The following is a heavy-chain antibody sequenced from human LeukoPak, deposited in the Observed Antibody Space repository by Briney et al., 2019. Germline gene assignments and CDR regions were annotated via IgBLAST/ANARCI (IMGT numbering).Heavy chain of an antibody. D-gene: IGHD3-3*01. V-gene: IGHV1-8*03. CDR3: ARGIGLPNYDFWSGYYRPVNWFDP. CDR2: MNPNSGNT. J-gene: IGHJ5*02. Sequence: ASVKVSCKASGYTFTSYDINWVRQATGQGLEWMGWMNPNSGNTGYAQKFQGRVTITRNTSISTAYMELSSLRSEDTAVYYCARGIGLPNYDFWSGYYRPVNWFDPWGQGTLVTVSS. CDR1: GYTFTSYD.